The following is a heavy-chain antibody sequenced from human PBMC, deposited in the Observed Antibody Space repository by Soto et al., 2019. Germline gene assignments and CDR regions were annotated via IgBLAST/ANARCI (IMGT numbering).Heavy chain of an antibody. CDR1: GFTFSSYG. V-gene: IGHV3-30*18. CDR3: AKFPLTHDFWTSVRSFLAPHFDY. D-gene: IGHD3-3*01. J-gene: IGHJ4*02. CDR2: ISYDGSNK. Sequence: GGSLRLSCAASGFTFSSYGMHWVRQAPGKGLEWVAVISYDGSNKYYAETVKGRFTISRDNSKNTLYLQMNSLRDEDKAVYYCAKFPLTHDFWTSVRSFLAPHFDYWGQGTLVTVSS.